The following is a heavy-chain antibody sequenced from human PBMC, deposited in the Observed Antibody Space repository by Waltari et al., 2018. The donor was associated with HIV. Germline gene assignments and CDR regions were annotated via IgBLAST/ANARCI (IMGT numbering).Heavy chain of an antibody. CDR3: AHTLGRGAVYFDH. V-gene: IGHV2-5*01. D-gene: IGHD3-16*01. CDR2: IYWHDEK. CDR1: GFSLTTVGVG. Sequence: QIALKESGPALVRPTQTLTLTCSFSGFSLTTVGVGVARIRQPPGEALDWLAVIYWHDEKRYSPSLATRLNISKDASKHEVVLTLANTDPPDTATYFCAHTLGRGAVYFDHWGQGIPVTISS. J-gene: IGHJ4*02.